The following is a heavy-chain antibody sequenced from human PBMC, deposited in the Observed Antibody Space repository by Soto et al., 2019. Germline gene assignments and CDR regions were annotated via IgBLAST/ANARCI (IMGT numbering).Heavy chain of an antibody. CDR3: ARRPRDGQAARPPPYYYYYMDV. CDR2: ISSSGSTI. J-gene: IGHJ6*03. Sequence: GGSLRLSCAASGFTFSDYYMSWIRQAPGKGLEWVSYISSSGSTIYYADSVKGRFTISRDNAKNSLYLQMNSLRAEDTAVYYCARRPRDGQAARPPPYYYYYMDVWGKGTTVTVSS. V-gene: IGHV3-11*01. CDR1: GFTFSDYY. D-gene: IGHD6-6*01.